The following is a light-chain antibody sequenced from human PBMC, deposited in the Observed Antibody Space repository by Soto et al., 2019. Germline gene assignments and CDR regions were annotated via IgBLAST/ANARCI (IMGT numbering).Light chain of an antibody. CDR3: QQYDSSPWT. V-gene: IGKV3-20*01. Sequence: EIVLTQSPGTLSLSPGERATLSCRARQSISSSFLAWYQQKPGQAPRLLIYGASSRATGIPDRFSGSGSGTDFPLTISRLEPEDFAVFYCQQYDSSPWTFGQGTKVEIK. CDR1: QSISSSF. J-gene: IGKJ1*01. CDR2: GAS.